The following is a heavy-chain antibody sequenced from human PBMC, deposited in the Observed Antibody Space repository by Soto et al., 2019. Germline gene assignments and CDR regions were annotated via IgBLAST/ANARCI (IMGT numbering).Heavy chain of an antibody. V-gene: IGHV1-3*01. CDR3: ARDSPIGSTFSGHDDIDS. Sequence: VKVSCKASGYTFTSYAMHWVRQAPGQRLEWMGWINAGNGNTKYSQKFQGRVTITRDTSASTAYMEVSSLSSEDTAVYYCARDSPIGSTFSGHDDIDSWGQGTLVTVSS. D-gene: IGHD5-12*01. CDR2: INAGNGNT. CDR1: GYTFTSYA. J-gene: IGHJ4*02.